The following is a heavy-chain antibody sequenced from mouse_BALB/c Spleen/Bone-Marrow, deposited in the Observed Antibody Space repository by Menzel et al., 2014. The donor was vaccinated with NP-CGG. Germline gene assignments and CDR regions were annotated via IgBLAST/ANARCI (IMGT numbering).Heavy chain of an antibody. V-gene: IGHV2-6*02. CDR2: IWSDGNT. Sequence: VKLVETGPGLVAPSQRLSITCTVSGFSLTTYGVHWVRQPPGKGLEWLVVIWSDGNTTYNSALKSRLSISKDNSKSQVFLKMNSLQTDDTAMYYCARNPYGNYAMDYWGQGTSVTVSS. J-gene: IGHJ4*01. CDR1: GFSLTTYG. D-gene: IGHD2-10*02. CDR3: ARNPYGNYAMDY.